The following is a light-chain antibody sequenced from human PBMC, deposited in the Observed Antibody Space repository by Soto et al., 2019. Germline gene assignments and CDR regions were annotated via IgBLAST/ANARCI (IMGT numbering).Light chain of an antibody. V-gene: IGKV1-9*01. J-gene: IGKJ1*01. CDR1: QGISTY. CDR2: GAS. CDR3: QQYVSSPCA. Sequence: DIQLTQSPSFLSASVGDTVTITCRASQGISTYLAWYQQKPGKAPKNLIYGASTLQSGVPSRFSGSGSGTDFTLTISRLEPEDFAVYYCQQYVSSPCAFGQGTKV.